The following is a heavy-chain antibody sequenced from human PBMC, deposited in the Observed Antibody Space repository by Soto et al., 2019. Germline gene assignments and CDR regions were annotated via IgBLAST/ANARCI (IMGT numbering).Heavy chain of an antibody. Sequence: QVQLQESGPGLVKPSETLSLTCAVSGDSISSYYCMWIRQPPGKGLESIGYLYYGRSANYNPSLEXRXTXSLXTSTNQCSLTLSSMPAADTAVYYCALRSMAVVPEYWGQGTLVTVSS. CDR3: ALRSMAVVPEY. CDR2: LYYGRSA. CDR1: GDSISSYY. J-gene: IGHJ4*02. D-gene: IGHD3-22*01. V-gene: IGHV4-59*01.